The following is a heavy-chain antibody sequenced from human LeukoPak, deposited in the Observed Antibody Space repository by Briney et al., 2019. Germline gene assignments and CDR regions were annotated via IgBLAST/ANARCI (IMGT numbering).Heavy chain of an antibody. Sequence: PSETLSLTCTVSGGSISSGGYYWSWIRQPPGKGLEWIGYIYYSGSTNYNPSLKSRVTISVDTSKNQFSLKLSSVTAADTAVYYCAREQQLVLFDYWGQGTLVTVSS. CDR3: AREQQLVLFDY. D-gene: IGHD6-13*01. J-gene: IGHJ4*02. CDR2: IYYSGST. V-gene: IGHV4-61*08. CDR1: GGSISSGGYY.